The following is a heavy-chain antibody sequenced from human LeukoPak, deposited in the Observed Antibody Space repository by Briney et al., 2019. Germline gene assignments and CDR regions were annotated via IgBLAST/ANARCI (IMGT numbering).Heavy chain of an antibody. CDR3: ARLTTVTTSYYYYGMDV. J-gene: IGHJ6*02. CDR1: GFTFSDYY. Sequence: PGGSLRLSCAASGFTFSDYYMSWIRQAPGKGLEWVSSISSSSSYTYYADSVKGRFTISRDNAKNSLYLQMNSLRAEDTAVYYCARLTTVTTSYYYYGMDVWGQGTTVTVSS. D-gene: IGHD4-17*01. CDR2: ISSSSSYT. V-gene: IGHV3-11*06.